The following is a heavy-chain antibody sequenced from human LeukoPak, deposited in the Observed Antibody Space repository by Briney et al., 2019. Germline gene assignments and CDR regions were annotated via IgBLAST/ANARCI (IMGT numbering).Heavy chain of an antibody. V-gene: IGHV1-69*04. J-gene: IGHJ5*02. Sequence: GASVKVSCKASGGTFSSYAISWVRQAPGQGLEWMGRIIPILGIANYAQKFQGRVTITADKSTSTAYMELSSLRSEDTAVYYCARDRGLGITMVRGVENWFDPWGQGTLVTVSS. D-gene: IGHD3-10*01. CDR2: IIPILGIA. CDR1: GGTFSSYA. CDR3: ARDRGLGITMVRGVENWFDP.